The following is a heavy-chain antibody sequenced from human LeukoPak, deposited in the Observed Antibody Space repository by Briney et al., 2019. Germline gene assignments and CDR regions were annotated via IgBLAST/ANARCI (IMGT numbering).Heavy chain of an antibody. CDR2: INPNSGGT. J-gene: IGHJ3*02. V-gene: IGHV1-2*02. Sequence: GGSLRLSCAASGFTFSSYGMHWVRQAPGQGLEWMGWINPNSGGTNYAQKFQGRVTMTRDTSISIAYMELSRLRSDDTAVYYCARERGSCSSASCYTSDAFDIWGQGTMVTVSS. D-gene: IGHD2-2*02. CDR1: GFTFSSYG. CDR3: ARERGSCSSASCYTSDAFDI.